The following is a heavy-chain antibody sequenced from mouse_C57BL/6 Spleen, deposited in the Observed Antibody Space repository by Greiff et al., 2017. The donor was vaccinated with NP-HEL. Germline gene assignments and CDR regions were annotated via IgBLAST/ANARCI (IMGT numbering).Heavy chain of an antibody. CDR2: IRNKANGYTT. CDR3: ARYDYDDAMDY. D-gene: IGHD2-4*01. V-gene: IGHV7-3*01. Sequence: EVQLVESGGGLVQPGGSLSLSCAASGFTFTDYYMSWVRQPPGKALEWLGFIRNKANGYTTEYSAAVKGRFTISRENSQSILYLQMNALRAEDSATYYCARYDYDDAMDYWGQGTSVTVSS. J-gene: IGHJ4*01. CDR1: GFTFTDYY.